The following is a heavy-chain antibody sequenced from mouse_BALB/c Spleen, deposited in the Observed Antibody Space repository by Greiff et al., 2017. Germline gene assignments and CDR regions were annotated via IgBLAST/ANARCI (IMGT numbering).Heavy chain of an antibody. J-gene: IGHJ3*01. CDR3: ARSSPNWDMGSWFAY. CDR2: ISSGSSTI. V-gene: IGHV5-17*02. D-gene: IGHD4-1*01. CDR1: GFTFSSFG. Sequence: EVMLVESGGGLVQPGGSRKLSCAASGFTFSSFGMHWVRQAPEKGLEWVAYISSGSSTIYYADTVKGRFTISRDNPKNTLFLQMTSLRSEDTAMYYCARSSPNWDMGSWFAYWGQGTLVTVSA.